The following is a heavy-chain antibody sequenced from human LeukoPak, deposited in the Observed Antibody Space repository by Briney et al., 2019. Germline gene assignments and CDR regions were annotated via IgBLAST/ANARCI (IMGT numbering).Heavy chain of an antibody. V-gene: IGHV4-61*02. D-gene: IGHD3-10*01. CDR1: GGSINSGNYY. Sequence: SQTLSLTCTVSGGSINSGNYYWNWIRQPAGKGLEWIGRIYTSGSTDYNPSLKSRVTISVDTSKNQFSLKLSSVTAADTAVYYCARGIWFGELLGNWFDPWGQGTLVTVSS. CDR3: ARGIWFGELLGNWFDP. CDR2: IYTSGST. J-gene: IGHJ5*02.